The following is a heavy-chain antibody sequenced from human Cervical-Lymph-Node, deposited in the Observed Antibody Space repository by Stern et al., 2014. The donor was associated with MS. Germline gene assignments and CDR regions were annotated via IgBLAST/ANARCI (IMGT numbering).Heavy chain of an antibody. CDR2: NVPICGTS. Sequence: QVQLVQSGAEVKKPGSSVKVSCKASGGTLRSYAISWLRQAPGQGLELMGGNVPICGTSNYAQKCQGRVTITADKSTSTAYMELSSLRSEDTAVYYCAREGDRGGGYFFDYWGQGTLVTVSA. V-gene: IGHV1-69*06. J-gene: IGHJ4*02. D-gene: IGHD3-16*01. CDR1: GGTLRSYA. CDR3: AREGDRGGGYFFDY.